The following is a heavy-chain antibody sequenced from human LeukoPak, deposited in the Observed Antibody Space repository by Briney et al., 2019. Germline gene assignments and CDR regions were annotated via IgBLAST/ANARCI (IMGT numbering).Heavy chain of an antibody. CDR1: GVSISSTTYY. V-gene: IGHV4-39*01. CDR3: ARRSSSTWTLGY. Sequence: PSETLSLTCTVSGVSISSTTYYWGWLRQPPGKGLEWIGSMYYSGSTYCNPSLKSRINISVDTSKNQFSLKLSSVTATDTAVYYCARRSSSTWTLGYWGQGTLVTVSS. D-gene: IGHD6-13*01. CDR2: MYYSGST. J-gene: IGHJ4*02.